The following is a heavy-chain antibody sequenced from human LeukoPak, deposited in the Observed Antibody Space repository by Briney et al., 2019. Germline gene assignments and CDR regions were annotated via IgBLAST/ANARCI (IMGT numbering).Heavy chain of an antibody. J-gene: IGHJ4*02. V-gene: IGHV3-23*01. D-gene: IGHD1-20*01. Sequence: PGGSLRLSCAASGFTFSSYAMSWVRQAPGKGLEWVSTISGGGGSTFYADSVKGRFTISRDNSKNTLSLQMNSLRAEDTAVYYCAKDRRITAPLFDYWGQGTLVTVSS. CDR2: ISGGGGST. CDR3: AKDRRITAPLFDY. CDR1: GFTFSSYA.